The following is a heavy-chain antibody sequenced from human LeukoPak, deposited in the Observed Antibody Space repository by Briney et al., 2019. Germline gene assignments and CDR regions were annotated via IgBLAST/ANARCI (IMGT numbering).Heavy chain of an antibody. CDR2: INPNSGGT. V-gene: IGHV1-2*02. D-gene: IGHD5-18*01. Sequence: ASVKVSCKASGYTFTGYYMHWVRQAPGQGLEWMGWINPNSGGTNYAQEFQGRVTMTRDTSISTAYMELSRPRSDDTAVYYCARDSRYSYGYHYWGQGTLVTVSS. CDR1: GYTFTGYY. CDR3: ARDSRYSYGYHY. J-gene: IGHJ4*02.